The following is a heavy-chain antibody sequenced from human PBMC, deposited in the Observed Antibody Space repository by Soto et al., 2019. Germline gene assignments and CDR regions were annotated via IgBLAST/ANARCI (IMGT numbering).Heavy chain of an antibody. V-gene: IGHV1-18*04. Sequence: ASVKVSCKASGYTFTSYGISWVRQAPGQGLEWMGWISAYNGNTNYAQKLQGRVTMTTDTSTSTAYMELRGLRSDDTAVYYCARTWGGYCSSTSCFGEDYYYGMDVWGQGTTVTVSS. CDR1: GYTFTSYG. CDR2: ISAYNGNT. J-gene: IGHJ6*02. D-gene: IGHD2-2*01. CDR3: ARTWGGYCSSTSCFGEDYYYGMDV.